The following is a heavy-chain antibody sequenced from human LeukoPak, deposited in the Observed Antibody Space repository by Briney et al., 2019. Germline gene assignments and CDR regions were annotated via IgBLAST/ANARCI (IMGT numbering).Heavy chain of an antibody. V-gene: IGHV3-48*04. D-gene: IGHD1-26*01. CDR2: ISSSSSTI. CDR3: ARETVGATWGALHIYGMDV. J-gene: IGHJ6*02. CDR1: GFTFSSYS. Sequence: PGGSLRLSCAASGFTFSSYSMNWVRQAPGKGLEWVSYISSSSSTIYHADSVKGRFTISRDNAKNSLYLQMNSLRAEDTAVYYCARETVGATWGALHIYGMDVWGQGTTVTVSS.